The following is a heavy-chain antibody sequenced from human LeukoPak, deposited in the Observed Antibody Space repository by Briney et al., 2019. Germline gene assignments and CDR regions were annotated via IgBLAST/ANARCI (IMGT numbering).Heavy chain of an antibody. CDR1: GFTFSSYG. D-gene: IGHD6-13*01. Sequence: PGGSLRLSCAASGFTFSSYGMHWVRQAPGKGLEWVAVISYDGSNKYYADSVKGRFTISRDNSKNTLYLQMNSLRAEDTAVYYCAKTLGQQLPRASAFDIWGQGTMVTVSS. CDR2: ISYDGSNK. CDR3: AKTLGQQLPRASAFDI. J-gene: IGHJ3*02. V-gene: IGHV3-30*18.